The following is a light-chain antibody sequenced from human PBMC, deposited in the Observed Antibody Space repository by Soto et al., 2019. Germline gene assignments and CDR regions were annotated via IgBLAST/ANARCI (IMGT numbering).Light chain of an antibody. V-gene: IGKV3-15*01. CDR3: QQYNSWPPIT. J-gene: IGKJ5*01. CDR2: GAS. CDR1: QSVSSN. Sequence: EIVMTQSPATLSVSPGERVTISCRASQSVSSNLAWYQQKPGQAPRLLIYGASTRASGIPARFSGSESGTEFTLTISSLQSEDFAAYYCQQYNSWPPITFGQGTKLEIK.